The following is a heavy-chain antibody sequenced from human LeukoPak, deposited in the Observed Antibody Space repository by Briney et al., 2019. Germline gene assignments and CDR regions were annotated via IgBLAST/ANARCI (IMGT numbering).Heavy chain of an antibody. CDR2: IYYSGSI. CDR3: SRTRVPGSYSPKGPFDY. D-gene: IGHD1-26*01. V-gene: IGHV4-39*07. Sequence: SETLSLTYTVSGGSISSSSYYWGWIRQPPGKGLEWIGSIYYSGSIFYNPSLKSRVTISINTSKNQFSLKVSSVTAADTAVYYCSRTRVPGSYSPKGPFDYWGQGTLVTVSS. J-gene: IGHJ4*02. CDR1: GGSISSSSYY.